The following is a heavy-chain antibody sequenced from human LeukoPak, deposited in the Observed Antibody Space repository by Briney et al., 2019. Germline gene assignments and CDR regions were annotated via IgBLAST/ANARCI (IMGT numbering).Heavy chain of an antibody. V-gene: IGHV3-53*01. CDR2: IYSGGST. D-gene: IGHD4/OR15-4a*01. Sequence: GGSLRLSCAASGFTVSSNYMSWVRQAPGKGLEWVSVIYSGGSTYYADSVKGRFAISRDNSNNTLYLQLNGLRAEDTAVYFCAKERGHPLTSYHMDVWGKGTTVTVSS. CDR1: GFTVSSNY. CDR3: AKERGHPLTSYHMDV. J-gene: IGHJ6*03.